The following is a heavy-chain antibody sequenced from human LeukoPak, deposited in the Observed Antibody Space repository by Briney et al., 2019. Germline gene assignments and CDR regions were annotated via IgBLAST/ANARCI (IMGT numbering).Heavy chain of an antibody. J-gene: IGHJ6*02. CDR1: GGSISSYY. CDR3: ARDRYYYYGMDV. V-gene: IGHV4-59*01. Sequence: SETLSLTCTVSGGSISSYYWSWIRQPPGKGLEWIGYIYYSGSTNYNPPLKSRVTISVDTSKNQFSLKLSSVTAADTAVYYCARDRYYYYGMDVWGQGTTVTVSS. CDR2: IYYSGST.